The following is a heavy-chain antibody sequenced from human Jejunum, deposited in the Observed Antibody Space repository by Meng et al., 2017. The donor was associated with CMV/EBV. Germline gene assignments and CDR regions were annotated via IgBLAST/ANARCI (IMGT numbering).Heavy chain of an antibody. CDR1: FTRDW. D-gene: IGHD3-3*01. Sequence: FTRDWSGWVRQMPGKGLEWMGIIYPGDSDTRYSPSFQGQVTISADKSISTAYLQWSSLKASDTAMYYCARLGELRFLEWLLPFDYWGQGTRVTVSS. V-gene: IGHV5-51*01. CDR3: ARLGELRFLEWLLPFDY. J-gene: IGHJ4*02. CDR2: IYPGDSDT.